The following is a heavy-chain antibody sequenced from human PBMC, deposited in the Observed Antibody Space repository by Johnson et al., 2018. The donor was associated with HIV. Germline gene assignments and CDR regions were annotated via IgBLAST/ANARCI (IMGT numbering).Heavy chain of an antibody. J-gene: IGHJ3*02. CDR3: SRDFRQPFTMIVVVRPSGAFDI. V-gene: IGHV3-30*03. CDR2: TSYDGNNK. Sequence: QVHLVESGGGLVQPGRSLRLSCAASGFAFSNFGMHWVRQAPGKGLEWVAATSYDGNNKYYADSVKGRFTISRDNSKNTLYLQMNSLRAEDTAVYYCSRDFRQPFTMIVVVRPSGAFDIWGQGTMVTVSS. CDR1: GFAFSNFG. D-gene: IGHD3-22*01.